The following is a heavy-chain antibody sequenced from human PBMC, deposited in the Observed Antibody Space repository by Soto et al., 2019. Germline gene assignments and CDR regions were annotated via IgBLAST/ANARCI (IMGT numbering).Heavy chain of an antibody. V-gene: IGHV4-4*02. Sequence: KTSETLSLTCAVSGGSISSSNWWSWLRQPPGKGLEWIGEIYHSGSTNYNPSLKSRVTISVDKSKNQFSLKLSSVTAADMAVYYCARIAPWGITGSSETEPCCGRGTMVAVCS. CDR2: IYHSGST. D-gene: IGHD1-20*01. CDR1: GGSISSSNW. J-gene: IGHJ4*02. CDR3: ARIAPWGITGSSETEPC.